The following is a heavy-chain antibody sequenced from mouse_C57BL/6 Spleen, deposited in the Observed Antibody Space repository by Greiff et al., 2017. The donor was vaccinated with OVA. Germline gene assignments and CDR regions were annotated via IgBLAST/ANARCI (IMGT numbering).Heavy chain of an antibody. CDR1: GFNFTDYY. D-gene: IGHD1-1*01. V-gene: IGHV14-4*01. Sequence: VQLKQSGAELVRPGASVKLSCTASGFNFTDYYMHWVKQRPEQGLEWIGWIDPENGDTEYASKFQGQATITAATSSNTAYLQLSSLTSEDTAVYYGTLICLYYYVSSSFDYWGQGTTLTVSS. J-gene: IGHJ2*01. CDR2: IDPENGDT. CDR3: TLICLYYYVSSSFDY.